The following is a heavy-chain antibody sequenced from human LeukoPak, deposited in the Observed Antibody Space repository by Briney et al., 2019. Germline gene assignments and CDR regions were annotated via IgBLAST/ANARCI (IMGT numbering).Heavy chain of an antibody. D-gene: IGHD3-22*01. CDR3: ARHDYYDSSGSSRGFDY. CDR2: IYYSGST. V-gene: IGHV4-59*08. CDR1: GESMSSYY. J-gene: IGHJ4*02. Sequence: TPSETLSLTCTVSGESMSSYYWSGIRQPPGKGVQWIGYIYYSGSTNYHPSPKSRVTISVDTSKNQFSLKLSSVTAADTAVYYCARHDYYDSSGSSRGFDYWGQGTLVTVFS.